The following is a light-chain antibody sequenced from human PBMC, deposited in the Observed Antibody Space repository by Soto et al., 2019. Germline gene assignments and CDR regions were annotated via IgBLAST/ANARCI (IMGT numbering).Light chain of an antibody. CDR1: SGDVGNYDL. CDR2: EVS. Sequence: QSVLTQPASVSGSPGQSITISCSGSSGDVGNYDLVSWYQQIPGKAPQLMIFEVSRRPSRVSDLFSGSKSGNTASQTISGRQGEDEGDFYCCSYAGNGACVFGGGTKRTVL. V-gene: IGLV2-23*02. J-gene: IGLJ3*02. CDR3: CSYAGNGACV.